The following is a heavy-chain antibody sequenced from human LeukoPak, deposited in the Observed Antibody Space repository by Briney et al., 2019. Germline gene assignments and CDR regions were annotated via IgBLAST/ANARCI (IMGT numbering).Heavy chain of an antibody. D-gene: IGHD3-10*01. J-gene: IGHJ5*02. CDR2: IYYSGST. CDR1: GGSISSYY. CDR3: ARDRGFYGSGSWKGFDP. V-gene: IGHV4-59*01. Sequence: PSETLSLTCTVSGGSISSYYWTWIRQPPGKGLEWIGYIYYSGSTNYNPSLKSRVTISVDTSKNQFSLKLSSVTAADTAVYYCARDRGFYGSGSWKGFDPWGQGTLVTVSA.